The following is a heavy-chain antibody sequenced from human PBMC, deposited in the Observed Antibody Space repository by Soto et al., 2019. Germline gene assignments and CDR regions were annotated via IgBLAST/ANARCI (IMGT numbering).Heavy chain of an antibody. CDR1: GGSISSGGYY. CDR3: ASGKARSDYVWGSYPWTPDY. V-gene: IGHV4-31*03. Sequence: SETLSLTCTVSGGSISSGGYYWSWIRQHPGKGLEWIGYIYYSGSTYYNPSLKSRVTISVDTSKNQFSLKLSSVTAADTAVYYCASGKARSDYVWGSYPWTPDYWGQGTLVTVSS. D-gene: IGHD3-16*02. J-gene: IGHJ4*02. CDR2: IYYSGST.